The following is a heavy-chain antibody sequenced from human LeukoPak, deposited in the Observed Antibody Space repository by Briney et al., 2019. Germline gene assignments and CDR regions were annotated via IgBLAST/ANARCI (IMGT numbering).Heavy chain of an antibody. J-gene: IGHJ6*03. CDR3: ARGQLERRPYYYYYYYMDV. D-gene: IGHD1-1*01. Sequence: SETLSLTCTVSGGSISSGDYYWSWIRQPPGKGLEWIGYIYYSGSTYYNPSLKSRVTISVDTSKNQFSLKLSSVTAADTAVYYCARGQLERRPYYYYYYYMDVWGKGTTVTVSS. CDR1: GGSISSGDYY. CDR2: IYYSGST. V-gene: IGHV4-30-4*01.